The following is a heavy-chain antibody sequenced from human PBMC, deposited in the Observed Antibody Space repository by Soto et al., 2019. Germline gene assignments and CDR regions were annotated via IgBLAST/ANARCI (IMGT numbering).Heavy chain of an antibody. CDR3: ARATAVVVTAPDY. Sequence: PGGSLRLACAASGFTFSSYARNWVRQPPGKGLEWVSAISGSGGSTYYVDSVKGRFTISRDNSRNTLYLQMNSLRADDTAVCCCARATAVVVTAPDYWGQGTLVTVSS. V-gene: IGHV3-23*01. CDR2: ISGSGGST. D-gene: IGHD2-21*02. J-gene: IGHJ4*02. CDR1: GFTFSSYA.